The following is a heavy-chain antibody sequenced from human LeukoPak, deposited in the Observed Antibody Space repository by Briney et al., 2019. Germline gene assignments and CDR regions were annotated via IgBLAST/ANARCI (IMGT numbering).Heavy chain of an antibody. CDR2: IYSGGST. Sequence: GGSLRLSCAASGFTVSSNYMSWVRQAPGKGLEWVSVIYSGGSTYYADSVKGRFTISIDNSKNTLYLQMNSLRAEDTAVYYCAREAGAGTVDYWGQGTLVTVSS. J-gene: IGHJ4*02. CDR1: GFTVSSNY. V-gene: IGHV3-53*01. D-gene: IGHD6-13*01. CDR3: AREAGAGTVDY.